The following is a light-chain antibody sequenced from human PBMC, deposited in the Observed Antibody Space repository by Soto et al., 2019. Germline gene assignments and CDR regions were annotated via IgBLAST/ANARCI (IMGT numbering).Light chain of an antibody. CDR1: SSDVGSYIF. Sequence: QSVLTQPASVSGSPGQSITISCTRTSSDVGSYIFVSWFQQHPGKAPKLMIYEGSKRPSGVSNRFSGSKSGNTASLTISGLQAEDEADYYCCSYAGSSTYVFGTGTKVTVL. CDR2: EGS. V-gene: IGLV2-23*01. CDR3: CSYAGSSTYV. J-gene: IGLJ1*01.